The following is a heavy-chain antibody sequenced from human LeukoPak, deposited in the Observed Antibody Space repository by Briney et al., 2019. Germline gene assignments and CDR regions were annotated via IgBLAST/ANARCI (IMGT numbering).Heavy chain of an antibody. Sequence: SETLSLTCTVSGGSISSYYWSWIRQPPGKGLEWIGEINHSGSTNYNPSLESRVTISVDTSKNQFSLKLNSVTAADTAVYYCARRTSGSYSDYWGQGTLVTVSS. V-gene: IGHV4-34*01. J-gene: IGHJ4*02. CDR3: ARRTSGSYSDY. CDR2: INHSGST. D-gene: IGHD1-26*01. CDR1: GGSISSYY.